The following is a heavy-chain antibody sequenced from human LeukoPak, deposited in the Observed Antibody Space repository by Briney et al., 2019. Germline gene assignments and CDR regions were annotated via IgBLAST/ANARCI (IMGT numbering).Heavy chain of an antibody. Sequence: GGSLRLSCAASGFTFSSYAMHWVRQAPGKGLEWVAVISYDGSNKYYADSVKGRFTISRDNSKNTLYLQMNSLRAEDTAVYYCARAGYSSSWYQYYYYGMDAWGQGTTVTVSS. CDR3: ARAGYSSSWYQYYYYGMDA. J-gene: IGHJ6*02. CDR2: ISYDGSNK. V-gene: IGHV3-30*04. D-gene: IGHD6-13*01. CDR1: GFTFSSYA.